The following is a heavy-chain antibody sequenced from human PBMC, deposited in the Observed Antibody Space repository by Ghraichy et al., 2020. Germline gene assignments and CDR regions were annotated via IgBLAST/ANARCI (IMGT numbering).Heavy chain of an antibody. Sequence: GESLNISCEASGFRFNDHWMHWVRQGPGKGLVWVSRIHSDGTRITYATSVKGRFTISRDNAKNAVFLQMNSLRAEDTAIYYCARGGSLAGYYFDFWGQGTLVTVSS. CDR3: ARGGSLAGYYFDF. J-gene: IGHJ4*02. CDR1: GFRFNDHW. D-gene: IGHD3-9*01. CDR2: IHSDGTRI. V-gene: IGHV3-74*03.